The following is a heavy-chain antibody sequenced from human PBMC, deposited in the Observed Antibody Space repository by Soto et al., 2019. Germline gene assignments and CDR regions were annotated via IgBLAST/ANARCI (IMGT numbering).Heavy chain of an antibody. J-gene: IGHJ3*02. D-gene: IGHD5-12*01. CDR2: ISYDGSTK. CDR1: GFTFSSYG. V-gene: IGHV3-30*18. Sequence: QVQLVESGGGVVQPGRSLRLSCAASGFTFSSYGMHWVRQAPGKGLEWVAVISYDGSTKYYADSVKGRFTISSDNSNNTLYLQMNSLRAEDTAVYYCAKTRVGATTNAFDIWGQGTMVTVSS. CDR3: AKTRVGATTNAFDI.